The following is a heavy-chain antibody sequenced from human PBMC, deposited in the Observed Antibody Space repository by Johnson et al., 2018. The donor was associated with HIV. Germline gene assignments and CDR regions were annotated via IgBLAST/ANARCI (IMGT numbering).Heavy chain of an antibody. D-gene: IGHD1-26*01. Sequence: VQLVESGGGLVQPGGSLRLSCAASGFAFNNYWMHWVRQAPGKGLVWVSRFNNDGNTTTYADSVKGRFTISRDNAKNTLYLQMDSLRAEETAVYYCASNGGSIVGATLHAFDIWGQGTMVTVSS. J-gene: IGHJ3*02. CDR3: ASNGGSIVGATLHAFDI. V-gene: IGHV3-74*02. CDR1: GFAFNNYW. CDR2: FNNDGNTT.